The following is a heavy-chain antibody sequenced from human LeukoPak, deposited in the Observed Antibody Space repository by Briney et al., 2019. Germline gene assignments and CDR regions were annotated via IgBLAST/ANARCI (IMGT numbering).Heavy chain of an antibody. D-gene: IGHD3-9*01. CDR3: TAEGVLRYFDWLLYRVWRDHNFDY. V-gene: IGHV3-15*01. Sequence: KAGGSLRLSCAASGFTFSNAWMSWVRQAPGKGLEWVGRIKSKTDGGTTDYAAPVKGRFTISRDDSKNTLYLQMNSLKTEDTAVYYCTAEGVLRYFDWLLYRVWRDHNFDYWAREPWSPSPQ. J-gene: IGHJ4*02. CDR1: GFTFSNAW. CDR2: IKSKTDGGTT.